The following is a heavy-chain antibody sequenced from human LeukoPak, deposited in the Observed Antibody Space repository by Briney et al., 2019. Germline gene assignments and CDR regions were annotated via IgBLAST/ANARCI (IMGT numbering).Heavy chain of an antibody. CDR3: ARVRDGDYGYIGFDP. V-gene: IGHV4-31*03. J-gene: IGHJ5*02. Sequence: SQTLSLTCTISGGSISSGGYYWSWIRQHPGKGLEWIGYIYYSGRTYYNPSLKSRITISVDTSKNQFSLKLSSVTAADTAVYYCARVRDGDYGYIGFDPWGQGTLVTVSS. D-gene: IGHD4-17*01. CDR2: IYYSGRT. CDR1: GGSISSGGYY.